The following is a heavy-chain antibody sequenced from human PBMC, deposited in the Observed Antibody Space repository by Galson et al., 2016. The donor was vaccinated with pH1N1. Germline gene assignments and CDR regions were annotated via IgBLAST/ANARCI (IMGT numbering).Heavy chain of an antibody. D-gene: IGHD6-13*01. CDR1: GFTFSSYW. V-gene: IGHV3-7*01. CDR3: ARAIAAAGSA. J-gene: IGHJ3*01. Sequence: SLRLSCAASGFTFSSYWMTWVRQAPGKGLEWVANINQDGSEIYYVDSVKGRLTISRDNAKNSLHLQMNSLRAEDTAVYYCARAIAAAGSAWGQGTLVTVSS. CDR2: INQDGSEI.